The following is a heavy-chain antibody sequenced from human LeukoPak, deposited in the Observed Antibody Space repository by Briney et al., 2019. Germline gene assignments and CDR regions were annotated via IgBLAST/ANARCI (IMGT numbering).Heavy chain of an antibody. Sequence: SETLSLTCTVSGGFISSYYWSWIRQPAGKGLEWIGRIYTSGSTNYNPSLKSRVTMSVDTSKNQFSLKLSSVTAADTAVYYCARETPITIFGVVIIGGYDNRFDPWGQGTLVTVSS. V-gene: IGHV4-4*07. CDR3: ARETPITIFGVVIIGGYDNRFDP. J-gene: IGHJ5*02. D-gene: IGHD3-3*01. CDR1: GGFISSYY. CDR2: IYTSGST.